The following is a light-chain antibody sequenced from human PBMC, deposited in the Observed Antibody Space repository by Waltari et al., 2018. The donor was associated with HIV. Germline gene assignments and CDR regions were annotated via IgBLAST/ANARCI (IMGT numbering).Light chain of an antibody. V-gene: IGKV3-20*01. CDR3: QQYSTSLYT. CDR1: QSVSSY. J-gene: IGKJ2*01. CDR2: AAS. Sequence: EIVLTQSPGTLSLSSGERAILSCRASQSVSSYLAWYQQRPGQAPRLLIYAASTRATGIPDRFRGSGSRTDFTLTITRLQPEDFAVYYCQQYSTSLYTFGQGTKLE.